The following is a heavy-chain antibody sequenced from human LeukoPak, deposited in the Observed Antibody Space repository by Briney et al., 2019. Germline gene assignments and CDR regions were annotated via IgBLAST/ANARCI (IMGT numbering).Heavy chain of an antibody. D-gene: IGHD2-15*01. J-gene: IGHJ4*02. CDR2: INWNSDSI. CDR1: GFTFDDYA. Sequence: GGSLRLSCAVSGFTFDDYAMHWVRQVPGKGLEWVSGINWNSDSIGYADSVKGRSTTSRDNAKNSLYLQMNSLRAEDTAVYYCARDSGILSWGQGTLVTVSS. V-gene: IGHV3-9*01. CDR3: ARDSGILS.